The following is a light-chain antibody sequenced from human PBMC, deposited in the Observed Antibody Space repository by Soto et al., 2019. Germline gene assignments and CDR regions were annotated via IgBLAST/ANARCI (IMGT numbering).Light chain of an antibody. CDR2: GAS. Sequence: EIFLTQSPDTLSLSPGERATLSCRASQSVSSNLAWYQQKPGQAPRLLIYGASTRATGIPARFSGSGSGTEFTLTISSLQSEDFAVYYCQQYNNWPLTFGQGTRLEIK. CDR3: QQYNNWPLT. CDR1: QSVSSN. J-gene: IGKJ5*01. V-gene: IGKV3-15*01.